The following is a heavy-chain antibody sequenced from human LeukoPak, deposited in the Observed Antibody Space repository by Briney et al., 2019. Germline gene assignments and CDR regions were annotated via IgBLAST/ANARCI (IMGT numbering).Heavy chain of an antibody. D-gene: IGHD1-26*01. Sequence: GGSLRLSCAASGFTFSSYEMNWVRQAPGKGLEWVSYISSSGSTIYYADSVKGRFTISRDNAKNSLYLQMNSLRAEDTAVYYCARESPDSGSWSAFDIWGQGTMVTVSS. J-gene: IGHJ3*02. CDR3: ARESPDSGSWSAFDI. CDR2: ISSSGSTI. V-gene: IGHV3-48*03. CDR1: GFTFSSYE.